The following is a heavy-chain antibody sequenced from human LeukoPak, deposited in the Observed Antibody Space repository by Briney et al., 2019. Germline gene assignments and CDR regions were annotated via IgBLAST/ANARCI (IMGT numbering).Heavy chain of an antibody. Sequence: GGSLRLSCAASGFTFSSYAMSWVRQAPGKGLEWVAHIKEDGSDKNHVDSVKGRFTISRDNAKNSLYLQMNSLRLEDTAVYYCARVHWYFDFWGRGTQVIVSS. CDR2: IKEDGSDK. J-gene: IGHJ2*01. CDR1: GFTFSSYA. V-gene: IGHV3-7*04. CDR3: ARVHWYFDF.